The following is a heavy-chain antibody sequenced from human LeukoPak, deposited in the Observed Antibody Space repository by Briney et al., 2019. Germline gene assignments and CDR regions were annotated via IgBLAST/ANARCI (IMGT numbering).Heavy chain of an antibody. Sequence: ASVTVSCKASGYTFTSYYMHWVRQAPGQGLEWMGRINPSGGSTSHAQKFQGRITMTRDTSTSTVYMELSSLRSEDTAMYYCARGPTTISSWFDPWGQGTLVTVSS. V-gene: IGHV1-46*01. J-gene: IGHJ5*02. CDR1: GYTFTSYY. CDR2: INPSGGST. D-gene: IGHD4-11*01. CDR3: ARGPTTISSWFDP.